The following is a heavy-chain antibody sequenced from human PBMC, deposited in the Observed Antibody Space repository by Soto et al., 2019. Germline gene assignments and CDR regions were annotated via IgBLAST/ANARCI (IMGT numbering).Heavy chain of an antibody. D-gene: IGHD2-2*01. CDR3: ARVVPGAEAWFGP. V-gene: IGHV1-18*01. CDR2: ISLYSDGT. Sequence: KVSCKTSGYTFSNYGITWVRQAPGQPLEWLGWISLYSDGTNYAQKFQGRVSMTTDTSTTTAYMELRSLRSDDTAVYYCARVVPGAEAWFGPWGQGTLVTVSS. CDR1: GYTFSNYG. J-gene: IGHJ5*02.